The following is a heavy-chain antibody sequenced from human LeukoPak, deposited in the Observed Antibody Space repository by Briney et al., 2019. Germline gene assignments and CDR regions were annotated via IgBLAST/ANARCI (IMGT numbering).Heavy chain of an antibody. D-gene: IGHD6-19*01. CDR1: GFTVSSNS. CDR3: ARPVADTYAPLDY. CDR2: IYSDNT. Sequence: GGSLRLSCTVSGFTVSSNSMSWVRQAPGKGLEWVSFIYSDNTHYSDSVKGRLTISRDNSKNTLYLQMNSLRAEDTAVYYCARPVADTYAPLDYWGQGTLVTVSS. J-gene: IGHJ4*02. V-gene: IGHV3-53*01.